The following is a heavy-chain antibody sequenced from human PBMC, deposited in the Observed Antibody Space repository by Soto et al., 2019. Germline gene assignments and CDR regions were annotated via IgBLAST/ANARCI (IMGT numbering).Heavy chain of an antibody. J-gene: IGHJ4*02. CDR1: GGSISSSSYY. CDR3: ARDYGPYDYVWGSYRQEYYFDY. CDR2: IYYSGST. V-gene: IGHV4-39*01. D-gene: IGHD3-16*02. Sequence: QLQLQESGPGLVKPSETLSLTCTVSGGSISSSSYYWGWIRQPPGKGLEWIGSIYYSGSTYYNPSLKSRVTRSVDTSKNQFSLKLSSVTAADTAVYYCARDYGPYDYVWGSYRQEYYFDYWGQGTLVTVSS.